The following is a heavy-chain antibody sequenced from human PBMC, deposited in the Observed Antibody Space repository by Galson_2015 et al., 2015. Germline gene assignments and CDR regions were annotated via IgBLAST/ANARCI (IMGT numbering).Heavy chain of an antibody. J-gene: IGHJ4*02. Sequence: PALVKPTQTLTLTCTFSGFSLSTSGVGVGWIRQPPGKALEWLALIYWDDDKRYSPSLKSRLTITKDTSKNQVVLTMTNMDPVDTATYYCAHTTLTHRHAALGYWGQGTLVTVSS. CDR1: GFSLSTSGVG. D-gene: IGHD3-16*01. CDR2: IYWDDDK. V-gene: IGHV2-5*02. CDR3: AHTTLTHRHAALGY.